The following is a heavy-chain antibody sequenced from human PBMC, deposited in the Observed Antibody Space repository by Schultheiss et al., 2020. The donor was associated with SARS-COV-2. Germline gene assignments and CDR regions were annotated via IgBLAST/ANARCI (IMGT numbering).Heavy chain of an antibody. D-gene: IGHD2-2*01. CDR1: GGSISSYY. V-gene: IGHV4-39*07. J-gene: IGHJ4*02. CDR3: ARVGPAAVPYFDN. Sequence: SETLSLTCTVSGGSISSYYWGWIRLPPGKGLEWIGNIHHRGTTYYNPSLKSRVTLYMDASTNQVSLTLTSVTTADTALYYCARVGPAAVPYFDNWGQGTLVTVSS. CDR2: IHHRGTT.